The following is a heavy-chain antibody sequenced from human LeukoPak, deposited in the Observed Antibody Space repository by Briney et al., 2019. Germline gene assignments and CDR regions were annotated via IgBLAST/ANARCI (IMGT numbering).Heavy chain of an antibody. CDR3: ARESLGSSGYYRDY. CDR2: ISSSSSYI. J-gene: IGHJ4*02. Sequence: GGSLRLSCAASGFTFSSYSMNWVRQAPGRGREWVSSISSSSSYIYYADSVKGRFTISRDNAKNSLYLQMNSLRAEDTAVYYCARESLGSSGYYRDYWGQGTLVTVSS. CDR1: GFTFSSYS. D-gene: IGHD3-22*01. V-gene: IGHV3-21*01.